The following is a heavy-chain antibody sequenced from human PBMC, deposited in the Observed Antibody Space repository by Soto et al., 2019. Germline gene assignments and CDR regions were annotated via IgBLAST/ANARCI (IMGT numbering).Heavy chain of an antibody. V-gene: IGHV6-1*01. D-gene: IGHD6-6*01. Sequence: SQTLSLTCAISGDSVSSNSAAWNWIRQSPSRGLEWLGRTYYRSKWYNDYAVSVKSRITINPDTSKNQFSLQLNSVTPEDTAVYYCAREIWPYSSSGGYYYYMDVWGKGTTVTVSS. CDR2: TYYRSKWYN. J-gene: IGHJ6*03. CDR1: GDSVSSNSAA. CDR3: AREIWPYSSSGGYYYYMDV.